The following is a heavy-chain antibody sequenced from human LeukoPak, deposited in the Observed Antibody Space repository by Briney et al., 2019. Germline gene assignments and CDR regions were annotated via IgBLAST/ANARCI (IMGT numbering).Heavy chain of an antibody. CDR1: GLTFSSYS. V-gene: IGHV3-21*01. CDR2: ISSSSSYI. J-gene: IGHJ5*02. Sequence: GGSLRLSCAASGLTFSSYSMNWVRQAPGKGLEWVSSISSSSSYIYYADSVKGRFTISRDNAKNSLYLQMNSLRAEDTAVYYCARDSQYCSSTSCPRGWFDPWGQGTLVTVSS. D-gene: IGHD2-2*01. CDR3: ARDSQYCSSTSCPRGWFDP.